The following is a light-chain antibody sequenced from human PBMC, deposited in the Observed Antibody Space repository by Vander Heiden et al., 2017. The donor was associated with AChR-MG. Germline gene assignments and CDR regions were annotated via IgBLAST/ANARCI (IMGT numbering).Light chain of an antibody. Sequence: SYVLTQAPSVSVAPGQTATVTCGGNDIGSKVVHWYQQKPGQAPVVVIYDDSDRPSGIPERFSGSNSGATATLTISRVEAGDEATYYCQVWDSIINHGVFGRGTRLTVL. CDR1: DIGSKV. J-gene: IGLJ3*02. CDR2: DDS. CDR3: QVWDSIINHGV. V-gene: IGLV3-21*02.